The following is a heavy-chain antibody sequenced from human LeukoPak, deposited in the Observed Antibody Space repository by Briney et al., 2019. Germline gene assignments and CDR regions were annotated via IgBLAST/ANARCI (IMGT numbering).Heavy chain of an antibody. CDR1: GGSISSSSYY. V-gene: IGHV4-39*07. CDR3: ARVSTITLVRGVTAYHGMDV. J-gene: IGHJ6*02. Sequence: SETLSLTCTVSGGSISSSSYYWGWIRQPPGKGLEWIGSIYYSGSTYYNPSLKSRVTISLDTSKNQFSLKLSSVTAADTAVYYCARVSTITLVRGVTAYHGMDVWGQGTTVTVSS. CDR2: IYYSGST. D-gene: IGHD3-10*01.